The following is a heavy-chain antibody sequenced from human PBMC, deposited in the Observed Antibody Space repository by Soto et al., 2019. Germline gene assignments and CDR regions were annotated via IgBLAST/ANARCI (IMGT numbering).Heavy chain of an antibody. J-gene: IGHJ4*02. D-gene: IGHD5-12*01. V-gene: IGHV4-4*07. CDR2: IFSSGST. CDR1: VGSINTFY. CDR3: AREGSYSAYNFAHGIQLWSFDF. Sequence: PSEALSLTCTVSVGSINTFYWSWFRQPSVKVLEGLGRIFSSGSTSFNPSLESRVAMSVDTSKNHFSLNLSSVTAADMAVYYCAREGSYSAYNFAHGIQLWSFDFWGQGALVTVSS.